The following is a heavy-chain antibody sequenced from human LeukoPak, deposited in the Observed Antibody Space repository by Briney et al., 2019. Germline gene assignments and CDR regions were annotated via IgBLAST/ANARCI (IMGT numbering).Heavy chain of an antibody. CDR3: ARGPYSYDSSGAFDI. CDR2: IYHSGST. V-gene: IGHV4-4*02. J-gene: IGHJ3*02. Sequence: PSGTLSLTCAVSGGSISSSNWWSWVRQPPGKGLEWIGEIYHSGSTNYNPSLKSRVTMPVDTSKNQFSLKLSSVTAADTAVYFCARGPYSYDSSGAFDIWGQGTMVTVSS. CDR1: GGSISSSNW. D-gene: IGHD3-22*01.